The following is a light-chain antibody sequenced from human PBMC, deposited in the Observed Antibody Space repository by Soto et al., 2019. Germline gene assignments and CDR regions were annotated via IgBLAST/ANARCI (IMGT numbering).Light chain of an antibody. V-gene: IGKV3-20*01. CDR1: QNVNSNY. Sequence: EIVLTQSPGTLSLSPGERATLSCRASQNVNSNYLAWYQQKPGQAPRLLIYAASSRATGIPDRFSGRGSGTDFTLTISRLEPEDFAVYYCQQYRDSPYTFGQGTKLEIK. J-gene: IGKJ2*01. CDR3: QQYRDSPYT. CDR2: AAS.